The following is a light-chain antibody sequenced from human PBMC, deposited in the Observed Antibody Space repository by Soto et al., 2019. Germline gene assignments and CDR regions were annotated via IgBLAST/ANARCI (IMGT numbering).Light chain of an antibody. CDR1: QSVGTY. V-gene: IGKV3-20*01. CDR3: QLYGGSPKT. CDR2: GAS. J-gene: IGKJ1*01. Sequence: EIVLTQSPATLSLSPGERATLSCGASQSVGTYLAWYQQKPGQAPRLLIHGASTRAPGIPDRFSGSRSGTDFTLTISRLEPEDFAVYYCQLYGGSPKTFGQGTKVDIK.